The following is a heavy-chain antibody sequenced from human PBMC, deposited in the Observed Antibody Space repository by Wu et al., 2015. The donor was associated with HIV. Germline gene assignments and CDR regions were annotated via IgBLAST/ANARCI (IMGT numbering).Heavy chain of an antibody. D-gene: IGHD6-13*01. V-gene: IGHV1-2*02. CDR3: ARVNYSSIWYEKWFDP. CDR2: INPNSGGT. J-gene: IGHJ5*02. Sequence: QVQLVQSGREVKKPGASVKVSCKASGYIFTGYYMHWVRQAPGQGLEWMGWINPNSGGTNYAQKFQDRVTMTRDTSISTAYMELSRLRSDDTAIYYCARVNYSSIWYEKWFDPWGQGTLVAVSS. CDR1: GYIFTGYY.